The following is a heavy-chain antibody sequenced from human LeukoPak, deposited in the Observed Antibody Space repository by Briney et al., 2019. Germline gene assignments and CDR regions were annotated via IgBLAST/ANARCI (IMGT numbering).Heavy chain of an antibody. CDR3: AKGRGWLQFFDY. J-gene: IGHJ4*02. Sequence: PGGSLRLSCAASGFTFSNYWMHWVRQAPGKGLVWVSRINSDGINTSYADSVKGRFTISRDNAKNTLNLQMNSLRAEDTAVYYCAKGRGWLQFFDYWGQGTLVTVSS. V-gene: IGHV3-74*01. CDR1: GFTFSNYW. CDR2: INSDGINT. D-gene: IGHD5-24*01.